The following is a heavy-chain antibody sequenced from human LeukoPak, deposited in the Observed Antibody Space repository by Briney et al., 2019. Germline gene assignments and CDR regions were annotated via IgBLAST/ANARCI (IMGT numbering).Heavy chain of an antibody. V-gene: IGHV4-59*03. D-gene: IGHD4-23*01. CDR1: GGSISSYY. Sequence: SETLSLTCTVSGGSISSYYWSWIRQSPGKGLEWIGYVHFTGTTNYNPFLRSRVTISLDTSKNQFSLKLTSVTAADTAVYYCAGFDDSGGNWLDPWGQGTLVTVSS. J-gene: IGHJ5*02. CDR3: AGFDDSGGNWLDP. CDR2: VHFTGTT.